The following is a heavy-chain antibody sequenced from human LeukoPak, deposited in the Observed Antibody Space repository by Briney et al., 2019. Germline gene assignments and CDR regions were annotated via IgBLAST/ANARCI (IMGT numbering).Heavy chain of an antibody. CDR2: IYPGDSDT. Sequence: KYGESLKISCKGSGYSFTSYWICWVRQMPGKSLEWMAIIYPGDSDTRYSPSFQGQVTISADKSINTAYLQWRSLKASDTAIYYCARLSSRGYEISWWFDPWGQGTLVTVSS. CDR1: GYSFTSYW. J-gene: IGHJ5*02. V-gene: IGHV5-51*01. CDR3: ARLSSRGYEISWWFDP. D-gene: IGHD5-12*01.